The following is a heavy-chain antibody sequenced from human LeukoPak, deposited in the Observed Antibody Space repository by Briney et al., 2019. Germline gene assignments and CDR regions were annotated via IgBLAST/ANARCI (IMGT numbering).Heavy chain of an antibody. J-gene: IGHJ4*02. V-gene: IGHV3-23*01. CDR3: AKEVSRMTTFYFDN. D-gene: IGHD3-16*01. CDR2: ISGSGGST. CDR1: GFTFSNYA. Sequence: QPGGSLRLSCAASGFTFSNYAMNWVRQAPGKGLEWVSAISGSGGSTYYADSVKGRFTISRDNSKNTLYVQMNSLRAEDTAVYYCAKEVSRMTTFYFDNWGQGTLVTVSS.